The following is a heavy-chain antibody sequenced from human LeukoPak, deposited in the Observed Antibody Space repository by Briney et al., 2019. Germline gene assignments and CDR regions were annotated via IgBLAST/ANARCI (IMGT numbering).Heavy chain of an antibody. J-gene: IGHJ4*02. Sequence: SETLSLTCAVHGGSFSGYYWSWIRQPPGKGLEWIGEINHSGSTNYNPSLKSRVTISVDTSKNQFSLKLSSVTAADTAVYYCARAPNTRITMVRGVMRSRLFDYWGQGTLVTVSS. CDR2: INHSGST. CDR3: ARAPNTRITMVRGVMRSRLFDY. V-gene: IGHV4-34*01. CDR1: GGSFSGYY. D-gene: IGHD3-10*01.